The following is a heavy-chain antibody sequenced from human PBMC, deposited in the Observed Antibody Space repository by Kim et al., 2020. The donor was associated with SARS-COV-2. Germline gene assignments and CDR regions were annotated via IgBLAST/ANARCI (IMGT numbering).Heavy chain of an antibody. Sequence: GGSLRLSCVASGFTFSSFWMHWVRQAPGKGLVWVSRVTSNGSSTIYADSVKGRFTISRDNARNTLYLQMNSLRAEDTAVYYCASLSTGYGWAKVDYWGQGA. CDR1: GFTFSSFW. J-gene: IGHJ4*02. CDR3: ASLSTGYGWAKVDY. V-gene: IGHV3-74*01. CDR2: VTSNGSST. D-gene: IGHD3-16*01.